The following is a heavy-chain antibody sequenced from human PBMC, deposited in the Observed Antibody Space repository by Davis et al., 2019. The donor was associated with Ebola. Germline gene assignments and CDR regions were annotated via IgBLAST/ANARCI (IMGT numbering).Heavy chain of an antibody. CDR3: ARATRLEWFGSLHDAFDI. V-gene: IGHV4-39*01. J-gene: IGHJ3*02. CDR1: GGSISSSSYY. Sequence: PSETLSLTCTVSGGSISSSSYYWGWIRQPPGKGLEWIGSIYYSGSTYYNPSLKSRVTISVDTSKNQFSLKLSSVTAADTAVYYCARATRLEWFGSLHDAFDIWGQGTMVTVSS. CDR2: IYYSGST. D-gene: IGHD3-10*01.